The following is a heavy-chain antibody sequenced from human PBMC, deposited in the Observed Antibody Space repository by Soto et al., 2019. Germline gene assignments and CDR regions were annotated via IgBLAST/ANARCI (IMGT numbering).Heavy chain of an antibody. V-gene: IGHV3-23*01. J-gene: IGHJ6*03. D-gene: IGHD3-10*01. Sequence: EVQLLESGGGLVQPGGSLRLSCAASGFTFSSYAMSWVRQAPGKGLEWVSAISGSGGSTYYADSGKGRFTISRDNSKNTLYLQMSSLRAEDTAVYYCAKDGMVRGVISDYMDVWGKGTPGTVSS. CDR1: GFTFSSYA. CDR3: AKDGMVRGVISDYMDV. CDR2: ISGSGGST.